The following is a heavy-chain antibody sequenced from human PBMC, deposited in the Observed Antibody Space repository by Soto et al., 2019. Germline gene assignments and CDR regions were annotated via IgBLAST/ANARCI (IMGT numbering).Heavy chain of an antibody. D-gene: IGHD2-2*02. CDR3: ARRDCSSTSCYSWVANWFDP. CDR2: IYYSGST. CDR1: GGSISSSSYY. Sequence: SETLSLTCTVSGGSISSSSYYWGWIRQPPGKGLEWIGSIYYSGSTYYKPSLKSRVTISVDTSKNQFSLKLSSVTAADTAVYYFARRDCSSTSCYSWVANWFDPWGQGTLVTVSS. J-gene: IGHJ5*02. V-gene: IGHV4-39*01.